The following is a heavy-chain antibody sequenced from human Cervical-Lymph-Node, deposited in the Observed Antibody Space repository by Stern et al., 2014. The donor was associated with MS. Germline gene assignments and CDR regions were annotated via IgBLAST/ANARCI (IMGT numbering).Heavy chain of an antibody. Sequence: VQLVESGAEVKKPGPSVKVSSKPSGGTFTSYAITSVRPAPGHGLEWMGGIIPIFGTANYAQKFQGRVTITADESTSTAYMELSSLRSEDTAVYYCARMGSDYGDDYWGQGTLVTVSS. D-gene: IGHD4-17*01. CDR1: GGTFTSYA. V-gene: IGHV1-69*01. CDR3: ARMGSDYGDDY. CDR2: IIPIFGTA. J-gene: IGHJ4*02.